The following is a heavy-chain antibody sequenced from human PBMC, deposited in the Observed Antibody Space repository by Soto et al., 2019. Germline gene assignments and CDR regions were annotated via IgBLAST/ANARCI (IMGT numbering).Heavy chain of an antibody. CDR2: INEDGSVK. J-gene: IGHJ4*02. V-gene: IGHV3-7*01. CDR1: GFSFDSYW. D-gene: IGHD4-17*01. Sequence: PGGSLRLSCAASGFSFDSYWMSWVRQAPGKGLDWVANINEDGSVKYSVDSLKGRSTISRDNAKKSVYLQMTSLRVEDTAIYYCARDILAWPGDLGRIGPWGQGTLVTVSS. CDR3: ARDILAWPGDLGRIGP.